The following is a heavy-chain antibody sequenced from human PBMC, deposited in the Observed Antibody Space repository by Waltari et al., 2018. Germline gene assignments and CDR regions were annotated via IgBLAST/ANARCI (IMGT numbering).Heavy chain of an antibody. J-gene: IGHJ6*02. CDR2: INGDGSTS. CDR3: ARLAPKTYRSPVPGRDYYYGLDV. CDR1: VFTYSNHW. Sequence: EEQLVASGGGLVQPGDSLRLYCAASVFTYSNHWLHWVRQAPGTGLGWVSRINGDGSTSNYADSVKGRFTISRDNTKKTLYLQMKRLRVEDTAVYYCARLAPKTYRSPVPGRDYYYGLDVWGQGTTVTVSS. V-gene: IGHV3-74*01. D-gene: IGHD6-13*01.